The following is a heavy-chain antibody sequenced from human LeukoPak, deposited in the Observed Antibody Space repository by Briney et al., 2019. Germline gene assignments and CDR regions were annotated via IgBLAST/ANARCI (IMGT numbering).Heavy chain of an antibody. CDR2: IHTDGST. V-gene: IGHV4-4*07. D-gene: IGHD3-10*01. CDR1: GGSISTFY. J-gene: IGHJ6*03. CDR3: ARVRFWERYMDV. Sequence: SETLSLTCTVSGGSISTFYWSWIRQPAGKGLEWIGRIHTDGSTNYNPSLKSRVTMSLDKSKNQLSLRLSSVTAADTAVYYCARVRFWERYMDVWGKGTTVTISS.